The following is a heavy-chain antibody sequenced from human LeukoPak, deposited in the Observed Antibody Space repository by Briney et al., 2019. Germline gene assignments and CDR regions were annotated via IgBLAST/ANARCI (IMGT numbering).Heavy chain of an antibody. CDR3: ALAVAGAYYFDY. D-gene: IGHD6-19*01. V-gene: IGHV3-23*01. Sequence: GGSLRLSCAASGFTFSSYAMTWVRHAPGKGLEWVSAISGTGGSTYYADSVKGRFTISRDNSKNTLYLQMNSLRAEDTAVYYCALAVAGAYYFDYWGQGTLVTVSS. CDR2: ISGTGGST. CDR1: GFTFSSYA. J-gene: IGHJ4*02.